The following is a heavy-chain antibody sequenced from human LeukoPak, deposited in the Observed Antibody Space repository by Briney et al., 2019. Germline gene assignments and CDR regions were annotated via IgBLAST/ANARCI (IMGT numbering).Heavy chain of an antibody. V-gene: IGHV4-59*01. CDR3: ARARWLHEQDAFDV. CDR2: IYHSGST. CDR1: GDSIRSYY. J-gene: IGHJ3*01. Sequence: PSETLSLTCTVSGDSIRSYYWSWIRQPPGKGLEWIGYIYHSGSTNYNPSLKSRVTISVDMSKNQFSLKLTSVTAADTAVYYCARARWLHEQDAFDVWGQGTMLTVSS. D-gene: IGHD5-24*01.